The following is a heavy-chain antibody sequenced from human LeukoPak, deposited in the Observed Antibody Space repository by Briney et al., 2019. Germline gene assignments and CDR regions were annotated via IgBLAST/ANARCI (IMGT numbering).Heavy chain of an antibody. CDR1: GFTFSSYA. Sequence: GGSLRLSCVASGFTFSSYAMSWVRQAPWQALEWVSSISGRVGSTYYADSIKGRFTISRDNSKNTLFLQMNSLRAEDTAVYYCAKEDSYYFDYWGQGALVTVSS. D-gene: IGHD3/OR15-3a*01. CDR3: AKEDSYYFDY. J-gene: IGHJ4*02. V-gene: IGHV3-23*01. CDR2: ISGRVGST.